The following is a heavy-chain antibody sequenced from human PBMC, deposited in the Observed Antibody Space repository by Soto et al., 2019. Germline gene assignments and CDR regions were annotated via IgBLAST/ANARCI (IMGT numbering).Heavy chain of an antibody. Sequence: XSVKASCRRSVYTFTCYYIHWVRQAPGQGLEWMGWINPNSGATNYALKFQGRVTMTRDTSISAAYMELNSLTSDDTAVYYCARSRLTDYSIDYWGQGTLVTVSS. CDR1: VYTFTCYY. D-gene: IGHD4-4*01. J-gene: IGHJ4*02. CDR3: ARSRLTDYSIDY. CDR2: INPNSGAT. V-gene: IGHV1-2*02.